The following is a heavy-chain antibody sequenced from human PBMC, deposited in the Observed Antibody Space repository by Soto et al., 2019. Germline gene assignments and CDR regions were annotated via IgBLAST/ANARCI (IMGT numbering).Heavy chain of an antibody. D-gene: IGHD3-22*01. J-gene: IGHJ4*02. Sequence: SETLSLTCTVSGDSIISSSYYWGWIRQPPGKGLEWIGSIYYSGSTYYNPSLKSRVTISVDTSRIHFSLKLISVTAADTAVYYCARQSYDSSDYFDYWGQGTLLTVSS. CDR3: ARQSYDSSDYFDY. V-gene: IGHV4-39*01. CDR2: IYYSGST. CDR1: GDSIISSSYY.